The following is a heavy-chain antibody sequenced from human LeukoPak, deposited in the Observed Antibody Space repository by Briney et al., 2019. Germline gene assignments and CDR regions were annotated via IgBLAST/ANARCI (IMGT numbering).Heavy chain of an antibody. CDR3: AKLTTGTTPIDY. Sequence: PGGSLRLSCAASGFTFSSYGMHWVRQAPGKGLEWVAVISYDGSNKYYADSVKGRFTISRDNSKNTLCLQMNSLRAEDTAVYYCAKLTTGTTPIDYWGQGTLVTVSS. CDR2: ISYDGSNK. CDR1: GFTFSSYG. J-gene: IGHJ4*02. V-gene: IGHV3-30*18. D-gene: IGHD1-1*01.